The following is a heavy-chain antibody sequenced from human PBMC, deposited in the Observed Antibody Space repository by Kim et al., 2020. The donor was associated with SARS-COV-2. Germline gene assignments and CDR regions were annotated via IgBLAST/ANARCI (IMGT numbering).Heavy chain of an antibody. D-gene: IGHD6-19*01. J-gene: IGHJ4*02. V-gene: IGHV3-33*08. CDR1: GFTFSSYG. CDR2: ISYNSSNK. Sequence: GGSLRLSCAASGFTFSSYGMHWVRQAPGKGLEWVSFISYNSSNKYYADSVKGRFTISRDNSKNTLYLQMNSLRAEDTAVYYCAREGNPGIAVAIDYGGQGPRVTVSS. CDR3: AREGNPGIAVAIDY.